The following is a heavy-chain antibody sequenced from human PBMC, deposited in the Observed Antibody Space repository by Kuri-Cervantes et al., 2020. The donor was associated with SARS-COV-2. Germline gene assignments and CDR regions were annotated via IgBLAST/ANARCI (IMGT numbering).Heavy chain of an antibody. CDR3: VRDGDHWNFDY. D-gene: IGHD1-1*01. Sequence: GGSLRLSCTASGFTFSNYWMHWFRQAPGKGLVWLSRIKGDGSETIYADSVKGRFTISRDNAKNTLHLQMNSLRAEDTAVYYCVRDGDHWNFDYWGQGTLVTVSS. J-gene: IGHJ4*02. CDR1: GFTFSNYW. V-gene: IGHV3-74*01. CDR2: IKGDGSET.